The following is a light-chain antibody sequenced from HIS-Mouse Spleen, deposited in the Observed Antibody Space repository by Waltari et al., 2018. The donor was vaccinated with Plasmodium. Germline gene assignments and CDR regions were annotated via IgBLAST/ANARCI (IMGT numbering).Light chain of an antibody. CDR3: QQRSNWPPET. Sequence: EIVLTQSPATLSLSPGERATLSCRASQSVSSYLAWYQQKPGQAPRRLIYDASNRATGIPARFSGSGSGTDFTLTISSLEPEDFAVYYCQQRSNWPPETFGQGTRLEIK. J-gene: IGKJ5*01. CDR2: DAS. CDR1: QSVSSY. V-gene: IGKV3-11*01.